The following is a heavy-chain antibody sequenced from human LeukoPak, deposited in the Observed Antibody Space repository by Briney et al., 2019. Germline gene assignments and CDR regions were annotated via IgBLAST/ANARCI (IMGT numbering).Heavy chain of an antibody. V-gene: IGHV1-2*02. Sequence: ASVKVSCKAAGYAFTGSYIHWVRQAPGQGLEWMGWINPNNGFTAYAQNLQGRVTMTRDTSISTAYMDLSRLTSDDTAVYFCARDRGARLERFYAFDFWGQGTTVTVSS. CDR3: ARDRGARLERFYAFDF. CDR1: GYAFTGSY. D-gene: IGHD1-1*01. CDR2: INPNNGFT. J-gene: IGHJ3*01.